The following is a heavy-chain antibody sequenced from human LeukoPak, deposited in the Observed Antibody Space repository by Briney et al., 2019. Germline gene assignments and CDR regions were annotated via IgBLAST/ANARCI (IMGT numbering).Heavy chain of an antibody. V-gene: IGHV4-61*02. J-gene: IGHJ4*02. CDR1: GGPISSGSYY. CDR2: IYTSGSI. Sequence: PSETLSLTCTVSGGPISSGSYYWSWIRQPAGKGLEWIGRIYTSGSINYNPSLKSRVTISVDTSKNQFSLKLSSVTAADTAVYYCARGLRFLEWLSLHITYYFDYWGQGTLVTVSS. D-gene: IGHD3-3*01. CDR3: ARGLRFLEWLSLHITYYFDY.